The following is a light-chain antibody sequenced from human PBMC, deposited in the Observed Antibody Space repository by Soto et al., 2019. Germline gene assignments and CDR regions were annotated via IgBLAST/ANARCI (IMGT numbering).Light chain of an antibody. V-gene: IGKV2-28*01. J-gene: IGKJ2*03. CDR2: WAP. CDR3: QHYYYTPYS. Sequence: IVVTQSTLSLPVTPGEPASISCRSSQSLLHINLYNYWDWYQQKPGQPPNLLIFWAPTRESGVPDRFSGSGSGTDFTLTISRLQDEDVTGYCSQHYYYTPYSFC. CDR1: QSLLHINLYNY.